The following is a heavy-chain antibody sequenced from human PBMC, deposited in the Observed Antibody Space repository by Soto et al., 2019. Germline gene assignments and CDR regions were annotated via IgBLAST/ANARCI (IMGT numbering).Heavy chain of an antibody. CDR1: GGSISSGGYS. D-gene: IGHD2-2*01. J-gene: IGHJ5*02. CDR2: IYHSGSA. Sequence: PSEPLSLTCAVSGGSISSGGYSWSWIRQPPGKGLEWIVYIYHSGSAYYNPSLKSRVTISVDRSKNQFSLKLSSVTAADTAVYYCARLAHCSSTSCYGNWFDPWGQGTLVTGSS. V-gene: IGHV4-30-2*01. CDR3: ARLAHCSSTSCYGNWFDP.